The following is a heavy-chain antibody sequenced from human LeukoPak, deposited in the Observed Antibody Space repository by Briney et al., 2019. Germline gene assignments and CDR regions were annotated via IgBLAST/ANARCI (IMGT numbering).Heavy chain of an antibody. CDR1: GISFSTYG. CDR2: IWHDGSNK. D-gene: IGHD3-16*01. V-gene: IGHV3-33*01. J-gene: IGHJ4*02. CDR3: AGDTPPGGDYYFEY. Sequence: GGSLRLSCAASGISFSTYGMHWVRQAPGKGLEWLALIWHDGSNKYYTDSVKGRFTISRDNSKNTLYLQLNNLRAEDTGVYYCAGDTPPGGDYYFEYWGQGTLVTVSS.